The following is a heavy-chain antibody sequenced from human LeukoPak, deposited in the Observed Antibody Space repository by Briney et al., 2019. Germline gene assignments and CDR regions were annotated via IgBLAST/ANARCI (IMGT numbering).Heavy chain of an antibody. Sequence: PSQTLSLTCTVSGASISSGGTFWTWIRQHPGKGLEWIAYISDSGSTYYHPSLKSRGTISEDTSKNQFSLKVTSVTAADTAVYYCARGRGCSSTSCSNNWSDPWGQGTLVTVSS. D-gene: IGHD2-2*01. J-gene: IGHJ5*02. V-gene: IGHV4-31*03. CDR1: GASISSGGTF. CDR3: ARGRGCSSTSCSNNWSDP. CDR2: ISDSGST.